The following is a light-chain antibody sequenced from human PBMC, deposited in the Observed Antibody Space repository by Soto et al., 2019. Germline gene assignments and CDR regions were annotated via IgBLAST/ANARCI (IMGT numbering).Light chain of an antibody. V-gene: IGLV1-51*01. CDR1: SSNIGANS. Sequence: QSVLTKPPSVSAAPRQKVTISCSGSSSNIGANSVSWYQQVPGTAPKLLIYDNNKRPSGIPDRFSGSKSGTSATLGITGPQTGDEADYYCAAWDSSLSAGVFGTGTKLTVL. CDR2: DNN. J-gene: IGLJ1*01. CDR3: AAWDSSLSAGV.